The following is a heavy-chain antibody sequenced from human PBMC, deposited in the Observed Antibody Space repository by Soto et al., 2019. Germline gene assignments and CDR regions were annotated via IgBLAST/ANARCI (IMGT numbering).Heavy chain of an antibody. J-gene: IGHJ6*02. CDR3: ARGRSDSSGWYGGYYGMDV. D-gene: IGHD6-19*01. CDR2: INHSGGT. CDR1: GGSFSGYY. Sequence: SETLSLTCAVYGGSFSGYYWSWIRQPPGKGLEWIGEINHSGGTNYNPSLKSRVTISVDTSKNQFSLKLSSVTAADTAVYYCARGRSDSSGWYGGYYGMDVWGQGTTVTVSS. V-gene: IGHV4-34*01.